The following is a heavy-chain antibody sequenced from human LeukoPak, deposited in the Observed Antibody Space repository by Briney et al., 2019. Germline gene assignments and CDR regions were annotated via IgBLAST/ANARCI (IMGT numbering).Heavy chain of an antibody. D-gene: IGHD1-26*01. CDR3: ASGMRVGPNI. CDR2: ISSSSDTI. V-gene: IGHV3-48*04. Sequence: GGSLRLSCAASGFTFGPYTMNWVRQAPGKGLEWVSYISSSSDTIYYADSVKGRFTTSRDNAKNSLYLQMNSLRVEDTAVYYCASGMRVGPNIWGQGTLVTVSS. J-gene: IGHJ4*02. CDR1: GFTFGPYT.